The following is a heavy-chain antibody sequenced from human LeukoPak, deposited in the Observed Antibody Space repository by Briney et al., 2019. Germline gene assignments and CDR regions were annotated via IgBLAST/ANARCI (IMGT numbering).Heavy chain of an antibody. CDR3: ARLRGGIYSSRDAFDI. CDR1: GYTFTTNG. D-gene: IGHD6-19*01. CDR2: ISPYNGGT. J-gene: IGHJ3*02. Sequence: GASVKVSCRASGYTFTTNGISWVRQAPGQGLGWMAWISPYNGGTKYAQQLQGRLTVNTDTSTSTAYMELRSLRSADTALYYCARLRGGIYSSRDAFDIWGQGTIVTVSS. V-gene: IGHV1-18*04.